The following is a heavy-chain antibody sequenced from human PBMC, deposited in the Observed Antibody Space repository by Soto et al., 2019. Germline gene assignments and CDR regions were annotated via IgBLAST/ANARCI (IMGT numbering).Heavy chain of an antibody. CDR2: IWYDGSSK. J-gene: IGHJ4*02. V-gene: IGHV3-33*01. Sequence: GGSLRLSCAASGFTFRNHAMHWVRQAPGKGLEWVALIWYDGSSKYYADSVKGRFTISRDNSKNTLYLEMNSLRAEDTAMYYCLGAQRVVIIKDYWGQGTLVTVSS. CDR3: LGAQRVVIIKDY. D-gene: IGHD6-6*01. CDR1: GFTFRNHA.